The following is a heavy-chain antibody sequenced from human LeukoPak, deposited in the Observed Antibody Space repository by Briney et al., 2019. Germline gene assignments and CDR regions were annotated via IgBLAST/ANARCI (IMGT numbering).Heavy chain of an antibody. D-gene: IGHD4-11*01. CDR1: GGSISSYY. CDR3: ARTLTTAVSPIDF. V-gene: IGHV4-59*01. J-gene: IGHJ4*02. Sequence: SETLSLTCTVSGGSISSYYWSWIRQPPGKGLEWIGHIFYTGSTTYNPSLKSRVTISVDKSKNQFSLKLSSVTTADTAVYYCARTLTTAVSPIDFWGQGTLVTVSS. CDR2: IFYTGST.